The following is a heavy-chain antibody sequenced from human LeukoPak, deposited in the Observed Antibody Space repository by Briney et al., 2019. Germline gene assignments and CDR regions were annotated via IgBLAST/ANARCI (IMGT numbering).Heavy chain of an antibody. Sequence: GGSLRLSCAASGFTFSSYEMNWVRQAPGKGLEWVSYISSSGSTIYYADSVKGRFTISRDNAKNSLYLQMNSLRAEDTAVYYCARDPAYCGGDCYSLGAFDIWGQGAMVTVPS. J-gene: IGHJ3*02. V-gene: IGHV3-48*03. CDR1: GFTFSSYE. CDR3: ARDPAYCGGDCYSLGAFDI. CDR2: ISSSGSTI. D-gene: IGHD2-21*02.